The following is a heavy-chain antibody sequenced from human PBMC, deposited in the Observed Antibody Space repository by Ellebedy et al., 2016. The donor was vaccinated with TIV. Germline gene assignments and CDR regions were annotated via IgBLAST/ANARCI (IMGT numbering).Heavy chain of an antibody. J-gene: IGHJ3*02. CDR1: GLAFSSYW. Sequence: GESLKISCVASGLAFSSYWMTWVRQAPGKGLEWVANIKQDGSEKWYVDSVKGRFTISRDNAKNSLYLQVNSLTAEDTAVYYCARDPWTDDYNDYGAFDIWGQGTMVTVSS. CDR3: ARDPWTDDYNDYGAFDI. D-gene: IGHD4-17*01. CDR2: IKQDGSEK. V-gene: IGHV3-7*01.